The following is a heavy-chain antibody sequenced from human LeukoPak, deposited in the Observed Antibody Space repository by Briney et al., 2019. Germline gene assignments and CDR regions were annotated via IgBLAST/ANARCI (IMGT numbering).Heavy chain of an antibody. CDR3: ARVVYWSSTSCYFDALDI. CDR2: INHSGST. J-gene: IGHJ3*02. Sequence: SETLSLTXAVYGGSFSGYYWSWIRQPPGKGLEWIGEINHSGSTNYNPSLKSRVTISVDTSKNQFSLKLSSVTAADTAVYYCARVVYWSSTSCYFDALDIWGQGTMVTVSS. CDR1: GGSFSGYY. D-gene: IGHD2-2*01. V-gene: IGHV4-34*01.